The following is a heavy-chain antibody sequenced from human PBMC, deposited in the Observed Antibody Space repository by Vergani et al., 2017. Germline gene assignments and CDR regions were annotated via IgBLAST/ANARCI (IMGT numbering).Heavy chain of an antibody. J-gene: IGHJ6*03. Sequence: QVQLVQSGAEVKKPGSSVKVSCKASGGTFSSYAISWVRQAPGQGLEWMGGIIPIFGTANYAQKFQGRVTITADESTSTAYMELSSLRSEDTAVYYCARGGGDIVVVPAAAPHYDYYYMDVWGKGTTVTVSS. CDR1: GGTFSSYA. CDR3: ARGGGDIVVVPAAAPHYDYYYMDV. D-gene: IGHD2-2*01. V-gene: IGHV1-69*01. CDR2: IIPIFGTA.